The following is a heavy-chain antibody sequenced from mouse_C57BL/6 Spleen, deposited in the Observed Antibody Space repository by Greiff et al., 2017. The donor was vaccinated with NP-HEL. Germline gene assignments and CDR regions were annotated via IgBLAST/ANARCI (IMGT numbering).Heavy chain of an antibody. D-gene: IGHD2-3*01. Sequence: QVQLQQSGAELARPGASVKLSCKASGYTFTSYGISWVKQRTGQGLEWIGEIYPRSGNTYYNEKFKGKATLTADKSSSTAYMALRSLTSEDSAVYFCARGGYDGYSYYAMDYWGQGTSVTVSS. CDR2: IYPRSGNT. CDR1: GYTFTSYG. J-gene: IGHJ4*01. CDR3: ARGGYDGYSYYAMDY. V-gene: IGHV1-81*01.